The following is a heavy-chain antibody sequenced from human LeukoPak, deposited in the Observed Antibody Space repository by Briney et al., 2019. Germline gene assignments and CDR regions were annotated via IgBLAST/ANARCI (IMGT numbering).Heavy chain of an antibody. Sequence: GGSLRLSCAASGFTFSSDSMNWVRQAPGHGPEWGSSIRSSSSYIYYADSVKGRFTISRDNDKNSLYLQMNSLRAEDTAVYYCAREGSGRYSGFDYWGQGTLVTVSS. CDR2: IRSSSSYI. V-gene: IGHV3-21*01. CDR1: GFTFSSDS. J-gene: IGHJ4*02. D-gene: IGHD1-26*01. CDR3: AREGSGRYSGFDY.